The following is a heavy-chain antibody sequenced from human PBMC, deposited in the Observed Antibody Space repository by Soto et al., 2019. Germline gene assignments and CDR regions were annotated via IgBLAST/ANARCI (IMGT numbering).Heavy chain of an antibody. CDR3: ARVGVGLAAPRVWPY. J-gene: IGHJ4*02. V-gene: IGHV1-18*01. D-gene: IGHD6-13*01. Sequence: WASVKVSCKASGYTFTSYGISWVRQAPGQGLEWMAWINPYNGNTKYAEKFLGRVTVTTDTSTATAYMEVRSLTSDDTAVFYCARVGVGLAAPRVWPYWGQGTPVTVSS. CDR1: GYTFTSYG. CDR2: INPYNGNT.